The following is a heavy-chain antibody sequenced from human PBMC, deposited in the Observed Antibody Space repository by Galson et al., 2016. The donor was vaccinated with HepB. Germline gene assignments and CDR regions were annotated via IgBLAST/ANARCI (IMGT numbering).Heavy chain of an antibody. CDR3: AKDSHPFRWNYVHY. CDR2: ISYDGSNK. J-gene: IGHJ4*02. V-gene: IGHV3-30*18. D-gene: IGHD1-1*01. Sequence: SLRLSCAASGFTFSSYDMHWVRQAPGKGLEWVAVISYDGSNKYYADSVKGRFTISRDISKNTLYLQMNSLRAEDTAAYYCAKDSHPFRWNYVHYWGQGTLVTVSS. CDR1: GFTFSSYD.